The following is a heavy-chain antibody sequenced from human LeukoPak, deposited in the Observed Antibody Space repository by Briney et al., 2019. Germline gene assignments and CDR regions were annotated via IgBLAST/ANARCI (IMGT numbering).Heavy chain of an antibody. CDR2: ISSSGSTI. CDR3: AKDYGDDSGYYYPFDY. J-gene: IGHJ4*02. V-gene: IGHV3-11*04. D-gene: IGHD3-22*01. CDR1: GFTFSDYY. Sequence: GGSLRLSCVASGFTFSDYYMSWIRQAPGKGLEWVSYISSSGSTIYYADSVKGRFTISRDNAKNSLYLQMNSLRAEDTAVYYCAKDYGDDSGYYYPFDYWGQGTLVTASS.